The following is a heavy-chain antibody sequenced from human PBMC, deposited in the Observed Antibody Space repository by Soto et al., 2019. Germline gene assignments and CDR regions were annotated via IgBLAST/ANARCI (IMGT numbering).Heavy chain of an antibody. CDR1: GASVTGFY. CDR3: VRGGGGYGNGMIDY. CDR2: ISYIGTT. Sequence: SETLSLTCTVSGASVTGFYWSWIRQSPGKGLEWIGYISYIGTTNYNPSLKSRVTISVDTSKNQFSLRLTSVTAADTAVYYCVRGGGGYGNGMIDYWGQGTPVTVSS. D-gene: IGHD5-18*01. J-gene: IGHJ4*02. V-gene: IGHV4-59*02.